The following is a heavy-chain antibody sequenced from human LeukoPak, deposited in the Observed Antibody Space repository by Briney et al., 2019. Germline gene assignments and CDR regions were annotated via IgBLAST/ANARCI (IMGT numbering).Heavy chain of an antibody. Sequence: PSETLSLTCTVSGGSISSSSYYWGWIRQPPGKGLEWIGIIDYSGSTYYNPSLKSRLTISVDTSKNQFSLKLSSVTATDTAVYYCARRGYCSSTSCYEYWFDPWGQGTLVTVPS. CDR2: IDYSGST. D-gene: IGHD2-2*01. CDR3: ARRGYCSSTSCYEYWFDP. CDR1: GGSISSSSYY. J-gene: IGHJ5*02. V-gene: IGHV4-39*01.